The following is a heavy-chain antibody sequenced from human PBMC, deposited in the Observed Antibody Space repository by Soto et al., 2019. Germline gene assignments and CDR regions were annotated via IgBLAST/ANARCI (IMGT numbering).Heavy chain of an antibody. J-gene: IGHJ5*02. Sequence: QVQLVQSGSEVKKPGASVKVSCQASGYTFTAFYRNWVRQAPGQGLEWMGWVNPNTGVTKYAQKFQGRVTMTRDTSINTAYMELSGLTSDDTAVYYCTTLRLDPWGQGTLVTVSS. CDR2: VNPNTGVT. V-gene: IGHV1-2*02. D-gene: IGHD3-9*01. CDR3: TTLRLDP. CDR1: GYTFTAFY.